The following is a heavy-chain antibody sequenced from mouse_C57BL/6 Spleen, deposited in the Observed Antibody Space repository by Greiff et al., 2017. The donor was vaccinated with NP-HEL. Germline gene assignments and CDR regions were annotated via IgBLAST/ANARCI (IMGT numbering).Heavy chain of an antibody. J-gene: IGHJ1*03. CDR3: ARGGLTTVVAPWYFDV. CDR2: IYPGSGST. V-gene: IGHV1-55*01. D-gene: IGHD1-1*01. CDR1: GYTFTSYW. Sequence: VQLQQPGAELVKPGASVKMSCKASGYTFTSYWITWVKQRPGQGLEWIGDIYPGSGSTNYNEKFKSKATLTVDTSSSTAYMQLSSLTSEDSAVYYCARGGLTTVVAPWYFDVWGTGTTVTVSS.